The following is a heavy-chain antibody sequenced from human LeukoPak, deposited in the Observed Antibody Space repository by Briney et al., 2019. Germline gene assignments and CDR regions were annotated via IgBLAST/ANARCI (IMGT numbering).Heavy chain of an antibody. J-gene: IGHJ5*02. CDR1: GYTFTSYY. CDR2: INPSGGST. D-gene: IGHD2-2*01. V-gene: IGHV1-46*01. Sequence: ASVKVSCKASGYTFTSYYIHWVRQAPGQGLEWMGIINPSGGSTSYAQMFQGRVTMTTDTSTSTAYMELRSLRSDDTAMYYCARVGRYCSSTSCYDSRWQKRNWFDPWGQGTLVTVSS. CDR3: ARVGRYCSSTSCYDSRWQKRNWFDP.